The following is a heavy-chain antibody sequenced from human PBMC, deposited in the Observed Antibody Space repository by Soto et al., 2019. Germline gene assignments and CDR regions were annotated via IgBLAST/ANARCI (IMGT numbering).Heavy chain of an antibody. CDR1: GFTFSSYA. CDR3: AKAESYYYGSGSYYTEARHFDY. V-gene: IGHV3-23*01. J-gene: IGHJ4*02. CDR2: ISGSGDYT. Sequence: EVQLLESGGGLVQPGGSLRLSCAASGFTFSSYAMSWVRQAPGNGLEWVSTISGSGDYTYYADSVKGRFTISRDNSKNTLYLQKNSLRAEDTAVYYCAKAESYYYGSGSYYTEARHFDYWGQGTLVTVSS. D-gene: IGHD3-10*01.